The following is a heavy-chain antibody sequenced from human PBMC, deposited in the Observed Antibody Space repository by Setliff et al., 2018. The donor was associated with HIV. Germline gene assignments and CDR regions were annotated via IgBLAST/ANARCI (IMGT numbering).Heavy chain of an antibody. D-gene: IGHD1-1*01. CDR1: GSSISSYY. V-gene: IGHV4-59*01. Sequence: SETLSLTCTVSGSSISSYYWSWIRQPPGKGLEWMGYIYYSGSTNYNPSLKRRVTISLDTSKNQFSLKLTSVTAADPAVYYCASAGSGTRAPPRYWGQGTLVTVSS. J-gene: IGHJ4*02. CDR2: IYYSGST. CDR3: ASAGSGTRAPPRY.